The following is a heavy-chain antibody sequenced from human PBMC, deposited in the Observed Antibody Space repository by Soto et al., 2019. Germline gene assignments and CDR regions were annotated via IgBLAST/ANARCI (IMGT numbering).Heavy chain of an antibody. CDR3: AKVLQLGHLFDY. V-gene: IGHV3-23*01. CDR1: GFTFSSYA. D-gene: IGHD1-1*01. J-gene: IGHJ4*02. Sequence: VGSLRLSCAASGFTFSSYAMSWVRQAPGKGLEWVSAISGSGGSTYYADSVKGRFTISRDNSKNTLYLQMNSLRAEGTAVYYCAKVLQLGHLFDYWGQGTLVTVSS. CDR2: ISGSGGST.